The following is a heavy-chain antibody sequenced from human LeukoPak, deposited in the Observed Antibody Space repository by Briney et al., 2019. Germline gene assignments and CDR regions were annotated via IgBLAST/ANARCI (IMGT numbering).Heavy chain of an antibody. D-gene: IGHD6-19*01. CDR1: GYTFTSYD. CDR2: RNPNSGNT. Sequence: ASVKVSCKASGYTFTSYDINWVRQATGQGLDRMGWRNPNSGNTGYAQKFQGRVTMTRNPSISTAYMKLSSLTSEDPAVYSCARRGSIAVAVLGYWGQGTLVTVSS. V-gene: IGHV1-8*01. J-gene: IGHJ4*02. CDR3: ARRGSIAVAVLGY.